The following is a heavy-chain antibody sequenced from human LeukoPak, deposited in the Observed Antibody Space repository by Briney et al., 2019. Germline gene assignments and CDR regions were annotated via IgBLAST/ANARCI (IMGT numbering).Heavy chain of an antibody. CDR1: GGSISSYY. V-gene: IGHV4-59*01. CDR3: ARDLLTMVRGVPYNWFDS. CDR2: IYYSGST. J-gene: IGHJ5*01. D-gene: IGHD3-10*01. Sequence: SETLSLTCTVSGGSISSYYWSWIRQPPGKGLEWIGYIYYSGSTNYNPSLKSRVTISVDTSKNQFSLRLSSVTAADTAVYYCARDLLTMVRGVPYNWFDSWGQGTLVTVSS.